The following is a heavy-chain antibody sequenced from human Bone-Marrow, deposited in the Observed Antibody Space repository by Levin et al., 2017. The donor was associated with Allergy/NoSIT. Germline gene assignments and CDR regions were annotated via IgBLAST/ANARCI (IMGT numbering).Heavy chain of an antibody. V-gene: IGHV3-7*01. J-gene: IGHJ4*02. CDR3: ARDPDSTTMVQWDH. D-gene: IGHD5-18*01. CDR2: INKDGSAK. CDR1: GFTFSNYW. Sequence: GASVKVSCAASGFTFSNYWMSWVRQAPGKGLEWVANINKDGSAKYYVDSVKGRFTISRDNAENSLYLQMNSLRPEDTAVYYCARDPDSTTMVQWDHWGQGTLVSVSS.